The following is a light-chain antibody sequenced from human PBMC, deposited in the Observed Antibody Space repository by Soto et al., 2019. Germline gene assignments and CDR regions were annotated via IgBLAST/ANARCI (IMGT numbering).Light chain of an antibody. V-gene: IGLV2-23*01. CDR3: CSYAGDYMFV. CDR2: EGT. J-gene: IGLJ1*01. Sequence: QSALTQPASVSGSPGQSITISCTGTKSDLGSYNLVSWFQQHPGKVPKVMISEGTKRPSGVSDRFSGSKSDNTASLTISGLQAEDEGDYYCCSYAGDYMFVFGTGTKLTVL. CDR1: KSDLGSYNL.